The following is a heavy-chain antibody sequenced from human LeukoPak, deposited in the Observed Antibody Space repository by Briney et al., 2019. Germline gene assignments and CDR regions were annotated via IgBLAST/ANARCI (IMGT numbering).Heavy chain of an antibody. CDR2: ISGSGGST. D-gene: IGHD3-16*02. CDR1: GFTFSSYG. J-gene: IGHJ4*02. Sequence: GGSLRLSCAASGFTFSSYGMSWVRQAPGKGPEWVSAISGSGGSTYYADSVKGRFTISRDNSKNTLYLQMNSLRAEDTAVYYCAKHYDYVWGSYRYTYYFDYWGQGTLVTVSS. CDR3: AKHYDYVWGSYRYTYYFDY. V-gene: IGHV3-23*01.